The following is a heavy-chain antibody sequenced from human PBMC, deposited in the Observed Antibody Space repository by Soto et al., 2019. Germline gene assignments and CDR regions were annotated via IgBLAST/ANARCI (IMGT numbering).Heavy chain of an antibody. CDR2: ISYDGSNK. CDR1: GLTFSNYG. D-gene: IGHD6-19*01. J-gene: IGHJ4*02. Sequence: QVQLVESGGGVVQPGRSLRLACAASGLTFSNYGMHWVRQAPGKGLEWVAFISYDGSNKYYADSVKGRFTFSRDNSKNTLFLQMNSLRADDTALYYCAKDTGSGGSPFDNWGQGTLVIVSS. CDR3: AKDTGSGGSPFDN. V-gene: IGHV3-30*18.